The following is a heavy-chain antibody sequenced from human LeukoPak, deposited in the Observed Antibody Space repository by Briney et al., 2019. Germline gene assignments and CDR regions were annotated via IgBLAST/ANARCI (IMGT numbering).Heavy chain of an antibody. CDR2: TSSSSSYI. J-gene: IGHJ4*02. CDR3: ARDKDTAMVGDLIDY. CDR1: GFTFSSYS. D-gene: IGHD5-18*01. V-gene: IGHV3-21*01. Sequence: GGSLRLSCAASGFTFSSYSMNWVRQAPGKGLEWVSSTSSSSSYIYYADSVKGRFTISRDNAKNSLYLQMNSLRAEDTAVYYCARDKDTAMVGDLIDYWGQGTLVTVSS.